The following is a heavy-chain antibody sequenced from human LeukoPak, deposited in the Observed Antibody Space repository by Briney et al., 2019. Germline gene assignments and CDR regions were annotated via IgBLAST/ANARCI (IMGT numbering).Heavy chain of an antibody. CDR1: GYTFTNYT. J-gene: IGHJ3*02. CDR3: ARDLQQFHSLPDAFDI. D-gene: IGHD1-1*01. CDR2: ISAYNGNT. V-gene: IGHV1-18*01. Sequence: ASVKVSCKASGYTFTNYTISWVRQAPGQGLEWMGWISAYNGNTNYAQKLQGRVTMTTDTSTITAYMELRSLRSDDTAVYYCARDLQQFHSLPDAFDIWGQGTMVTVSS.